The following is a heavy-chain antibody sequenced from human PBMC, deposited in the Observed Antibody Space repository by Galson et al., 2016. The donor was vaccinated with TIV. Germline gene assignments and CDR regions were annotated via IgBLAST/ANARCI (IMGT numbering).Heavy chain of an antibody. D-gene: IGHD7-27*01. Sequence: SVKVSCKASGYTFINYYIHWLRQAPAQGLAWVGVIDPSGGGTTYAQRVQGRVTMTRDTSTNTVYMELSSLTSDDTAVFYCAVWANTYYFALWGQGTLITVSS. V-gene: IGHV1-46*01. J-gene: IGHJ4*02. CDR2: IDPSGGGT. CDR1: GYTFINYY. CDR3: AVWANTYYFAL.